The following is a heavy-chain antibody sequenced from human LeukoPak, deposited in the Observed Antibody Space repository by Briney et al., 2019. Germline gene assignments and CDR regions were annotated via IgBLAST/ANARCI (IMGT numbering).Heavy chain of an antibody. CDR3: AKDWTGPS. CDR1: GFTFSYYA. CDR2: VSANGADT. J-gene: IGHJ5*02. V-gene: IGHV3-23*01. Sequence: GGSLRVSCAASGFTFSYYAMNWVRQAPGKGLDWVSAVSANGADTYYAASVKGRFTISRDNSKNTLFLQMNSLRAEDTAVYYCAKDWTGPSWGQGTLVTVSS. D-gene: IGHD1-1*01.